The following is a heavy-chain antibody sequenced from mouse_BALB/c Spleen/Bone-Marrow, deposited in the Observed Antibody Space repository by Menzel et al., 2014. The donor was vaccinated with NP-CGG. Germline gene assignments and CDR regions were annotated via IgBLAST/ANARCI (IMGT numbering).Heavy chain of an antibody. J-gene: IGHJ3*01. V-gene: IGHV1-37*01. Sequence: VQLKESGPELVKPGASMKISCKASGYSFTGYTMHWVKQSHGQNLEWIGLINPYNSDTYYNQRFKDKATLTLDKSSSTAYMELLSLTAEDYAVYYCVRGEDGFTSWGQGTLVTVSA. CDR3: VRGEDGFTS. CDR1: GYSFTGYT. CDR2: INPYNSDT.